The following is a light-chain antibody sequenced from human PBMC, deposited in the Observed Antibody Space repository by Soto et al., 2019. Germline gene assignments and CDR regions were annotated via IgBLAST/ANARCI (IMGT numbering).Light chain of an antibody. Sequence: DIQMTQSPSSVSASVGDRVTITCRASQGISSWLAWYQQKPGKAPKLLIHAASNLQGGVPSRVSGSGSGTDFTLTISSLQPEECATYHRQQASSFPWTVGQGTKVAIK. CDR1: QGISSW. V-gene: IGKV1-12*01. CDR2: AAS. J-gene: IGKJ1*01. CDR3: QQASSFPWT.